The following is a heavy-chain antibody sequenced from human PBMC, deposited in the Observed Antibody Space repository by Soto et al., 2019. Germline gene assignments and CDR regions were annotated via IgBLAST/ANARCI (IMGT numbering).Heavy chain of an antibody. Sequence: EVQLLESGGGLVQPGGSLRLSCAASGFTFSSYAMSWVRQAPGKGLEWVSGMSGNGGSAYYADSGKGRFTISRDNSKKTLYLQTNSLGAEATALYYCAKGPIFGVENIYDYWGQGTLVTVSS. CDR3: AKGPIFGVENIYDY. V-gene: IGHV3-23*01. J-gene: IGHJ4*02. CDR2: MSGNGGSA. CDR1: GFTFSSYA. D-gene: IGHD3-3*01.